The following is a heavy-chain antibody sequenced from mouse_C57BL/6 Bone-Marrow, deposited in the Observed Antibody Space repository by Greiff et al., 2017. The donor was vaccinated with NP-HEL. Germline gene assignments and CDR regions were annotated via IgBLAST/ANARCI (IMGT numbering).Heavy chain of an antibody. CDR3: ARKDTVVATDGYFDV. V-gene: IGHV1-69*01. CDR2: IDPSDSYT. Sequence: QVQLQQPGAELVMPGASVQLSCKASGYTFTSYWMHWVKQRPGQGLEWIGEIDPSDSYTNYTPKFNSKSTLTVDKSASTAYMQLSSLTSEDSAVYYCARKDTVVATDGYFDVWGTGTTVTVSS. D-gene: IGHD1-1*01. CDR1: GYTFTSYW. J-gene: IGHJ1*03.